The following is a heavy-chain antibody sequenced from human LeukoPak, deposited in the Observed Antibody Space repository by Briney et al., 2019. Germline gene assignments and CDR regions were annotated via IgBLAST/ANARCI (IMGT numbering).Heavy chain of an antibody. CDR2: ISGSGGST. CDR3: AKGAYSGSYFATLDY. CDR1: GFTFSSCL. D-gene: IGHD1-26*01. Sequence: GGSLRLSCAASGFTFSSCLMSWVRQAPGKGLEWVSSISGSGGSTYHADSVKGRFTISRDNSKNTLYLQMNSLRAEDTAVYFCAKGAYSGSYFATLDYWGQGTLVTVSS. J-gene: IGHJ4*02. V-gene: IGHV3-23*01.